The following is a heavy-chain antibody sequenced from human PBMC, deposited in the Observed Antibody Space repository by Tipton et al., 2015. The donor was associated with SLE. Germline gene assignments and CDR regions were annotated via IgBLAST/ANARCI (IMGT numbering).Heavy chain of an antibody. CDR2: IDHSGVT. CDR1: GGTFRDGSYY. V-gene: IGHV4-39*02. CDR3: ARAEFSSNWYMYWHFDL. Sequence: TLSLTCTVSGGTFRDGSYYWNWVRRPPGKGLEWIGDIDHSGVTHYNPSLKSRVTISRDTSGNHFSLNLNSVTATDTAVYYCARAEFSSNWYMYWHFDLWGRGTLVTVSS. J-gene: IGHJ2*01. D-gene: IGHD6-13*01.